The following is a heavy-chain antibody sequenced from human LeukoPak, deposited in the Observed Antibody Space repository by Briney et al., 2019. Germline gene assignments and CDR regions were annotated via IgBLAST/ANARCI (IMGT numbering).Heavy chain of an antibody. J-gene: IGHJ6*03. CDR2: IIPIFGTA. V-gene: IGHV1-69*13. Sequence: ASVKVSCKASGGTFSSYAISWVRQAPGQGLEWMGGIIPIFGTANYAQKFQGRDTITADESTSTAYMELSSLRSEDTAVYYCARASCSSTSCHAYYYYYMDVWGKGTTVTVSS. CDR3: ARASCSSTSCHAYYYYYMDV. D-gene: IGHD2-2*01. CDR1: GGTFSSYA.